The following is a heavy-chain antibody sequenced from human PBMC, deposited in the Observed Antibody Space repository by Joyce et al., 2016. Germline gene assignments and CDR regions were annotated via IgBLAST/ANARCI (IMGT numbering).Heavy chain of an antibody. CDR3: AREEAVAGSFDY. CDR1: AFTFNSYS. V-gene: IGHV3-30*04. D-gene: IGHD6-19*01. Sequence: QVQLVESGGGVVQPGRSLRLSCAASAFTFNSYSMHWVRQCPGKGLQCVAFVSSDVSLKHYPDSVKGRFTISSDNSKNTLYLQLNSLRVEDTAVYFCAREEAVAGSFDYWGQGTLVTVSS. J-gene: IGHJ4*02. CDR2: VSSDVSLK.